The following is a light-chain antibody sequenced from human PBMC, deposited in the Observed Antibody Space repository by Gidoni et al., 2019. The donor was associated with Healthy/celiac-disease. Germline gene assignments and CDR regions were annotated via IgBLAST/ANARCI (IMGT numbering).Light chain of an antibody. Sequence: DIQMTQSPSSLSASVGDRVTITCRASQSISNYLNWYQQKPGKAPKHLIYAASSLQSGVPSRFSGSGSGTDFTLTISSRQPEDFATYYCQQSYSTPRFGQGTKVEIK. V-gene: IGKV1-39*01. J-gene: IGKJ1*01. CDR3: QQSYSTPR. CDR1: QSISNY. CDR2: AAS.